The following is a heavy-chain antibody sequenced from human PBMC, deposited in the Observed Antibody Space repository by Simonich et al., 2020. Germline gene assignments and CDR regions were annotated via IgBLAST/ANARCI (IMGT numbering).Heavy chain of an antibody. J-gene: IGHJ3*02. CDR3: ARVSGGTAMVTSTFDI. Sequence: QVQLVQSGAEVKKPGASVKVSCKASGYTFTGYYMHWVRQAPGQVLGWMGGSNPNSRRPNHAQKVQGRVTMTRETSNSTAYMELSRLRSDDTAVYYCARVSGGTAMVTSTFDIWGQGTMVTVSS. CDR1: GYTFTGYY. CDR2: SNPNSRRP. D-gene: IGHD5-18*01. V-gene: IGHV1-2*02.